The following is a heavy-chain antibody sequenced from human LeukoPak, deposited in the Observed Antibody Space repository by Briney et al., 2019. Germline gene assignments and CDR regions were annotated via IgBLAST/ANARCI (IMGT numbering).Heavy chain of an antibody. CDR3: ARDRGYCSGGSCYEGY. Sequence: ASVKVSCKASGYTFTSYYMHWVRQAPGQGLEWMGIINPSGGSTSYAQKFQGRVTMNRDTSTSKAYMELSRMRSEATAVYYRARDRGYCSGGSCYEGYWGQGTLVTVSS. CDR1: GYTFTSYY. J-gene: IGHJ4*02. V-gene: IGHV1-46*01. CDR2: INPSGGST. D-gene: IGHD2-15*01.